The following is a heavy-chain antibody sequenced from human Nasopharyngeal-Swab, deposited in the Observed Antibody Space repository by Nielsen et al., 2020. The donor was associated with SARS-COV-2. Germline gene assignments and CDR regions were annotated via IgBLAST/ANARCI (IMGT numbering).Heavy chain of an antibody. V-gene: IGHV7-4-1*02. CDR1: GYTFTSNV. CDR2: ISTKTGAP. J-gene: IGHJ4*02. D-gene: IGHD1-1*01. Sequence: ASVKVSCKASGYTFTSNVLNWVRQAPGQGPEYIGWISTKTGAPTYAQAFTGLFVISLDASVSTTYLQISSLKSDDTAVYYCARENQEYANIWIDYWGQGTQVTVSS. CDR3: ARENQEYANIWIDY.